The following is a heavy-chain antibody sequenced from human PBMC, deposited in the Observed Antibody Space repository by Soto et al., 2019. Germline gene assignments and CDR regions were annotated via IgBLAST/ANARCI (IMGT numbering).Heavy chain of an antibody. Sequence: PSETLSLTCTVSGGSVSSGDYYWTWIRQPPGKGLERIGYVYYGGSTNYNPTLKSRVSISLETAKNQFSLKLSSVTASDTAVYYCARVPVYTYIIYWFDPWGQGILVTVSS. V-gene: IGHV4-61*08. CDR2: VYYGGST. J-gene: IGHJ5*02. CDR1: GGSVSSGDYY. D-gene: IGHD2-8*01. CDR3: ARVPVYTYIIYWFDP.